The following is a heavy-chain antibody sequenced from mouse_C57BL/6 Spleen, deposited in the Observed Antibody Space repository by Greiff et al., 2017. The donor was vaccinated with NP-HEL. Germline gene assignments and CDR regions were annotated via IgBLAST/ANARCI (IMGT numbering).Heavy chain of an antibody. V-gene: IGHV1-54*01. D-gene: IGHD3-1*01. CDR2: INPGSGGT. CDR3: ARSGRGAWFAY. J-gene: IGHJ3*01. CDR1: GYAFTNYL. Sequence: VQLQQSGAELVRPGTSVKVSCKASGYAFTNYLIEWVKQRPGQGLEWIGVINPGSGGTNYNEKFKGKATLTADKSSSTAYMQLSSLTSEDSAVYFCARSGRGAWFAYWGQGTLVTVSA.